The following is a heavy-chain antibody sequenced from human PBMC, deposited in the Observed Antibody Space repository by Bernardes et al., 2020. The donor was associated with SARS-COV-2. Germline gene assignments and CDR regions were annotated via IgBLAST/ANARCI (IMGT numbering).Heavy chain of an antibody. CDR1: GFSFNNYG. V-gene: IGHV3-30*18. CDR2: ISYEGSRK. J-gene: IGHJ1*01. Sequence: GGSLRLSCVASGFSFNNYGMHWVRQAPGKGLEWVAFISYEGSRKYYLDSLKGRFTVSRDYSKDTLYLQMNSLREDDTAVYHCVKRRAIFELWAGSLDFWGLGTLVIVSS. CDR3: VKRRAIFELWAGSLDF. D-gene: IGHD3-9*01.